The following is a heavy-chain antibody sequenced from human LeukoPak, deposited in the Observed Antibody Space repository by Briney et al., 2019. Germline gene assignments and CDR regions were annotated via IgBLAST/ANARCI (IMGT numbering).Heavy chain of an antibody. CDR3: ARGSYDFWSGSYGTRNAFDI. J-gene: IGHJ3*02. D-gene: IGHD3-3*01. CDR2: IYTSGST. V-gene: IGHV4-4*07. Sequence: SETLSLTCTVSGGSISSYYWSWIRQPAGKGLEWIGRIYTSGSTNYNPSLKSRVTMSVDTSKNQLSLKLSSVTAADTAVYYCARGSYDFWSGSYGTRNAFDIWGQGTMVTVSS. CDR1: GGSISSYY.